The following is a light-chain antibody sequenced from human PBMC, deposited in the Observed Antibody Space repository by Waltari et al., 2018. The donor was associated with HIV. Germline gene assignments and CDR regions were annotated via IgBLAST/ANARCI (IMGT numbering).Light chain of an antibody. CDR3: SSYTTTATLV. V-gene: IGLV2-14*03. CDR2: GVS. Sequence: QSALTQPASVSGSPGQSITIFCIGTSSDISAYNSVAWYQQHPGKAPTLIVYGVSKRPGDVSALFSGSKSGNTASLTISGLQDDDESDYYWSSYTTTATLVFGTGTKVTVL. J-gene: IGLJ1*01. CDR1: SSDISAYNS.